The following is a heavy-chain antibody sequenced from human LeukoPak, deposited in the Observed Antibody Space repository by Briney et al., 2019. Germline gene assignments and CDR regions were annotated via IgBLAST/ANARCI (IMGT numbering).Heavy chain of an antibody. V-gene: IGHV3-15*01. J-gene: IGHJ4*02. CDR1: GFTFSSYA. Sequence: GRSLRLSCAASGFTFSSYAMHWVRQAPGKGLEWVGRIKSKTDGGTTDYAAPVKGRFSISRDDLENTLYLQMNSLKTEDTAVYYCAAYCSSTSCHLDYWGQGTLVTVSS. D-gene: IGHD2-2*01. CDR3: AAYCSSTSCHLDY. CDR2: IKSKTDGGTT.